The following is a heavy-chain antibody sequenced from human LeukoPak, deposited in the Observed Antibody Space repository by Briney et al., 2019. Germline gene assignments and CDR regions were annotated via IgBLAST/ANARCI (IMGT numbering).Heavy chain of an antibody. D-gene: IGHD3-10*01. Sequence: ASEKVSCQASGYTFTDSYLHWLRQAPGQRLEWMGWMNCNNGDTRYAQKFQGRVTMTRETSTSTAYMELSRLESDDTAVYYCARALRGPNYNEEKWGQGTLVTVSS. CDR1: GYTFTDSY. J-gene: IGHJ4*02. V-gene: IGHV1-2*02. CDR2: MNCNNGDT. CDR3: ARALRGPNYNEEK.